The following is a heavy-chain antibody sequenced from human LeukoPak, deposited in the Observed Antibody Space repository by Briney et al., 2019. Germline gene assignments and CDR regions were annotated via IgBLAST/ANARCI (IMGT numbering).Heavy chain of an antibody. CDR3: ATHSDWRFDF. J-gene: IGHJ4*02. CDR2: IKPDGSAA. CDR1: GFTFSMYW. V-gene: IGHV3-7*01. D-gene: IGHD6-19*01. Sequence: GGSLRLSCTDSGFTFSMYWMSWVCQAPGKGLEWLASIKPDGSAAIYVDSMKGRFTISRDNAKNSLYLQMNSLTVEDTAVYYCATHSDWRFDFWGQGTLVTVSS.